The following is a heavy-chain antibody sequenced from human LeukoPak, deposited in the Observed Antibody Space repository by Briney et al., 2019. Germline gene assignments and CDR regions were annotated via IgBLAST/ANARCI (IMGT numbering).Heavy chain of an antibody. Sequence: ASVNVSCKASGYTFTSYDINWVRQAPGQGLEWMGWMNPNSGNTGYAQKFQGRVTMTRNTSISTAYMELSSLRSEDTAVYYCARDQIQWLAHSRWFDPWGQGTLVTVSS. CDR2: MNPNSGNT. V-gene: IGHV1-8*01. J-gene: IGHJ5*02. D-gene: IGHD6-19*01. CDR1: GYTFTSYD. CDR3: ARDQIQWLAHSRWFDP.